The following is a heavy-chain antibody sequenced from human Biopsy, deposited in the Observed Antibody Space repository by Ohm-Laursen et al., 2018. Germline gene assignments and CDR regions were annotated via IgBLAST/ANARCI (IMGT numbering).Heavy chain of an antibody. CDR2: FRFEDRT. CDR1: GGSISNSF. V-gene: IGHV4-59*01. D-gene: IGHD1-26*01. J-gene: IGHJ4*02. CDR3: ALGGGSYVNFDY. Sequence: TLSLTCAVSGGSISNSFWTWIRQPPGKGLEWIGYFRFEDRTSYNSSLKSRVTISADTSKNQSSLRLSSVTAADTAVYYCALGGGSYVNFDYWGQGTLVAVSS.